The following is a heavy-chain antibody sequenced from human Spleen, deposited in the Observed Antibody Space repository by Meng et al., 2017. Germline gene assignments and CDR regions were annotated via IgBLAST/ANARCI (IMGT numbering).Heavy chain of an antibody. CDR2: LSGSGVLT. Sequence: GESLKISCEASGFTFSNFVMNWVRQAPGKGLEWVSGLSGSGVLTYYADPVKGRFTISRDNSKNTLYLQMNSLRADDTALYYCTKDRPFDYWGQGTLVT. CDR3: TKDRPFDY. V-gene: IGHV3-23*01. CDR1: GFTFSNFV. J-gene: IGHJ4*02.